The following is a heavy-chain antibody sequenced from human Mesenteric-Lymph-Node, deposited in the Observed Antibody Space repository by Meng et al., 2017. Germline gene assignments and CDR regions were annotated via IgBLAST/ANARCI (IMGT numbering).Heavy chain of an antibody. CDR1: GYTFTTYA. D-gene: IGHD6-19*01. V-gene: IGHV1-3*01. Sequence: QVHLVQSGAEVKKPGASVKVSCKASGYTFTTYAIHWVRQAPGQRLEWMGWINAGNGNTRYSQKFQGRVSITRDTSASTAYMELSSLRPEDTAVYYCARCIAVAGNWFDPWGQGTLVTVSS. CDR2: INAGNGNT. J-gene: IGHJ5*02. CDR3: ARCIAVAGNWFDP.